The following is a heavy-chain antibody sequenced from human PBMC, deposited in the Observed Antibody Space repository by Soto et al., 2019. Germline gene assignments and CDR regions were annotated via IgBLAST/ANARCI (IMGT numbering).Heavy chain of an antibody. V-gene: IGHV3-30-3*01. CDR1: GFTFSSYG. D-gene: IGHD2-8*01. J-gene: IGHJ4*02. CDR3: VFRHLLTDDTLQHILYFDN. CDR2: ISYDGSNK. Sequence: PGGSLRLSCAASGFTFSSYGVHWVRQAPGKGLEWVAVISYDGSNKHYADSVKGRFTISRDNSKTTLFLQMNSLRAEDTALYCCVFRHLLTDDTLQHILYFDNWGQGTLVTVSS.